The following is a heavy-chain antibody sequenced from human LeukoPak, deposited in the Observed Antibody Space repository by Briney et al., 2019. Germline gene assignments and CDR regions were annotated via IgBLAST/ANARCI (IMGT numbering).Heavy chain of an antibody. Sequence: PSETLSLTCTVSGDSRSSGGFHWSWIRQPAGQGLEWIGRVFSSGSTFYSPSLKSRVTMSVDTSNSHFSLNLTSVTAADTAVYYCARHRSGTYYRFDYWGQGTLVTVSS. CDR3: ARHRSGTYYRFDY. V-gene: IGHV4-61*02. CDR1: GDSRSSGGFH. D-gene: IGHD1-26*01. J-gene: IGHJ4*02. CDR2: VFSSGST.